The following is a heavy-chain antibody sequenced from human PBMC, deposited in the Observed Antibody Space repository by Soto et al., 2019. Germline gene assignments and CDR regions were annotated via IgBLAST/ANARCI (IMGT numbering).Heavy chain of an antibody. CDR2: INSDGSSA. J-gene: IGHJ4*02. Sequence: GGSLRLSCAASGFTFSSYWMHWVRQVPGKGLVWVSRINSDGSSAVYADSVRGRFTISRDNAKNTLYLQMNSLRAEDTAVYYCARELNTDSSAYYSFAYWGQGTLVTVSS. CDR3: ARELNTDSSAYYSFAY. D-gene: IGHD3-22*01. CDR1: GFTFSSYW. V-gene: IGHV3-74*01.